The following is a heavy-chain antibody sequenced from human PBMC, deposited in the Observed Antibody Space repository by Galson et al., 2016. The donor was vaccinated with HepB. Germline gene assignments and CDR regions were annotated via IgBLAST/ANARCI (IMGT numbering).Heavy chain of an antibody. J-gene: IGHJ6*02. CDR1: GFTFRNYG. CDR3: AKGQWLGTYGMDV. CDR2: ISRSGDST. D-gene: IGHD6-19*01. Sequence: SLRLSCAASGFTFRNYGMTWVRQAPRKGLEVVSSISRSGDSTDYADPVKGRFTISTDNPKTTLSLQMISLRAEDTSEYYCAKGQWLGTYGMDVWGQGTTVTVSS. V-gene: IGHV3-23*01.